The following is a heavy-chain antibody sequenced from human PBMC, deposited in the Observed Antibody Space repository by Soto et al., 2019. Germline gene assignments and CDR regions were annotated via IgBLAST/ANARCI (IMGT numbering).Heavy chain of an antibody. Sequence: EVQLVESGGGLVQPGGSLRLSCAASGFTFSSYWMHWVRQGGPGKGLVWVSRINSDGSSTNYADSVKGRFTISRDNAKNTLYLQMNSLRAEDTAVYYCARDQVSGTYDAFDIWGKGTMVTVSS. J-gene: IGHJ3*02. CDR3: ARDQVSGTYDAFDI. D-gene: IGHD3-10*01. CDR2: INSDGSST. CDR1: GFTFSSYW. V-gene: IGHV3-74*01.